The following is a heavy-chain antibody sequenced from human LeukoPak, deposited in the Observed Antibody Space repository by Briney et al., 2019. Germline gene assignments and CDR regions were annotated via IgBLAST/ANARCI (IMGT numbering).Heavy chain of an antibody. V-gene: IGHV1-2*02. CDR1: GYTFTGYY. Sequence: ASVKVSCKASGYTFTGYYMHWVRQAPGQGLEWMGWINPNSGGTNYAQKFQGRVTMTRDTSISTAYMELSRLRSDDTAVYYCARAFPNHDFWSGYYPNLDGDYWGQGTLVTVSS. CDR2: INPNSGGT. D-gene: IGHD3-3*01. J-gene: IGHJ4*02. CDR3: ARAFPNHDFWSGYYPNLDGDY.